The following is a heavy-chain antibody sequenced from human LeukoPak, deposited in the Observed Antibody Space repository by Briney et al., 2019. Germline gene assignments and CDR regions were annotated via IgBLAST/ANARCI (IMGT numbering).Heavy chain of an antibody. Sequence: PGGSLRLSCAASGFTFGSYWMSCVRQAPGKGLEWVANIKEDGSEEYYVDSVKGRLTISRDNAKNSLYLQMNRLRAEDTAVYYCATYKNGYKRRYFDNWGRGTLVTVSS. CDR3: ATYKNGYKRRYFDN. CDR1: GFTFGSYW. V-gene: IGHV3-7*01. CDR2: IKEDGSEE. J-gene: IGHJ4*02. D-gene: IGHD5-24*01.